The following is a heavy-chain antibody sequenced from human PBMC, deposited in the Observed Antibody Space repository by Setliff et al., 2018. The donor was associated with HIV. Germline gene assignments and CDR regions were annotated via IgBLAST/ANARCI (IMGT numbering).Heavy chain of an antibody. CDR2: INHSGGT. Sequence: PSETLSLTCAVYGGSFSGYSWSWIRQPPGKGLEWIGEINHSGGTNYNPSLKSRVTISVDTSKNQFSLKLSSMTAADTAVYYCARTHYSFNLLEYYYYYYMDVWGKGTTVTVSS. CDR1: GGSFSGYS. D-gene: IGHD4-4*01. J-gene: IGHJ6*03. CDR3: ARTHYSFNLLEYYYYYYMDV. V-gene: IGHV4-34*01.